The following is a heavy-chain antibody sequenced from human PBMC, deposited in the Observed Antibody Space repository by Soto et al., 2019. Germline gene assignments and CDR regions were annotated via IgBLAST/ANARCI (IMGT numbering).Heavy chain of an antibody. Sequence: SETLSLTCTFSVVSISSGGYYWSWIRQHPWKGLEWIGYIYYSGSTYYNPSLKSRVTISVDTSKNQFSLKLSSVTAADTAVYYCARAPQTYYYDSSGPLAFEYLGQGTLVNVSS. CDR1: VVSISSGGYY. D-gene: IGHD3-22*01. CDR2: IYYSGST. V-gene: IGHV4-31*03. J-gene: IGHJ4*02. CDR3: ARAPQTYYYDSSGPLAFEY.